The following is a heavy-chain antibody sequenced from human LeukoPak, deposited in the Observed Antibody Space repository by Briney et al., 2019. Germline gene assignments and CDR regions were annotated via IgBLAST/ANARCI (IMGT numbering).Heavy chain of an antibody. CDR2: ISGSGDRT. D-gene: IGHD3-16*02. CDR3: AKERLSTTAFDY. J-gene: IGHJ4*02. CDR1: GFTFSTYV. Sequence: GGSLRLFCAASGFTFSTYVMGWVRQAPGKGLEGGSSISGSGDRTYYADSVKGRFTISRDNSKNTLYLQMNSLRAEDTAIYYCAKERLSTTAFDYWGQGTLVTVSS. V-gene: IGHV3-23*01.